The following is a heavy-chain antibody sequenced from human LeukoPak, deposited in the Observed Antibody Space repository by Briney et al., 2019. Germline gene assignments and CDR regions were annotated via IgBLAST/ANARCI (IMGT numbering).Heavy chain of an antibody. J-gene: IGHJ4*02. CDR2: TNTNTGNP. CDR3: ARELRTLTFRSDIVVVPAAPMSLTVTTLHQFGY. V-gene: IGHV7-4-1*02. CDR1: GYTFTSYT. Sequence: ASVKVSCKASGYTFTSYTMNWVRQAPGQGLLWMGWTNTNTGNPTYAQGFTGRFVFSLDTSVSTAYLQISSLEAEDTAVYYCARELRTLTFRSDIVVVPAAPMSLTVTTLHQFGYWGQGTLVSVSS. D-gene: IGHD2-2*01.